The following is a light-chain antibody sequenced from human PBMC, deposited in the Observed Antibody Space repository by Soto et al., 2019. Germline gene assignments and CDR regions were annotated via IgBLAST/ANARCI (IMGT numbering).Light chain of an antibody. J-gene: IGLJ1*01. V-gene: IGLV2-14*01. CDR1: SSDVGIYNY. CDR3: SSYTATSTRG. CDR2: EVS. Sequence: QSVLTQPASVSGSPGQSIAISCTGSSSDVGIYNYVSWYQQHPGKVPKLIIYEVSNRPSGVSNRFSGSKSGNTASLTISGLQAEDEADYYCSSYTATSTRGFANGTKVTV.